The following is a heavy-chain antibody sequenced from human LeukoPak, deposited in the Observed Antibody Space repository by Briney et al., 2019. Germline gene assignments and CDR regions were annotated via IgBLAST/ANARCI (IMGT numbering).Heavy chain of an antibody. CDR2: IYHSGST. CDR3: ARGTYDSSGYLYYFDY. CDR1: GGSISSGGYY. D-gene: IGHD3-22*01. J-gene: IGHJ4*02. Sequence: SETLSLTCTVSGGSISSGGYYWSWIRQPPGKGLEWIGYIYHSGSTYYNPSLKSRVTISVDRSKNQFSLKLSSVTAADTAVYYCARGTYDSSGYLYYFDYWGQGTLVTVSS. V-gene: IGHV4-30-2*01.